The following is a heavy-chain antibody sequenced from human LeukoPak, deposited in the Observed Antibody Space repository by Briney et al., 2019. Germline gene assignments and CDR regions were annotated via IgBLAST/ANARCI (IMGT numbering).Heavy chain of an antibody. CDR1: GFTFSSYW. Sequence: PGGSLRLSCAASGFTFSSYWMSWVRQAPGKGLEWVANIKQDGSEKYYVDSVKGRFTISRDNSKNTLYLQMNSLRAEDTAVYYCARFGSGYDWDYYYGMDVWGQGTTVTVSS. CDR3: ARFGSGYDWDYYYGMDV. CDR2: IKQDGSEK. V-gene: IGHV3-7*03. D-gene: IGHD5-12*01. J-gene: IGHJ6*02.